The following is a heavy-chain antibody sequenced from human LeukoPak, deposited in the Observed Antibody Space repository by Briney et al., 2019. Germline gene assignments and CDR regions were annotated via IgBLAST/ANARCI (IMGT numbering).Heavy chain of an antibody. Sequence: NPSETLSLTCTVSRQSITSGYYWGWIRRPPGKGLEWIATIYHTGSTYYNPSLKSRVTISVDTSKNQFSLNLSSVTASDTAVYYCATLLAGTYYFDYWGKGTPVTVSS. CDR2: IYHTGST. D-gene: IGHD1/OR15-1a*01. CDR3: ATLLAGTYYFDY. J-gene: IGHJ4*03. V-gene: IGHV4-38-2*02. CDR1: RQSITSGYY.